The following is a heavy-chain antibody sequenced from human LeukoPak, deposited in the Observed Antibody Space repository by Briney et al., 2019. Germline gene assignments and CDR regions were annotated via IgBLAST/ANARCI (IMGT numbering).Heavy chain of an antibody. CDR3: AGGPVYIVVVPAAIPRYYYFGMDV. CDR2: IYHSGST. D-gene: IGHD2-2*02. Sequence: SQTLSLTCAVSGGSISSGGYSWSWIRQPPGKGLEWIGYIYHSGSTYYNPSLKSRVTISVDRSKNQFSLKLSSVTAADTAVYYCAGGPVYIVVVPAAIPRYYYFGMDVWGQGTTVTVSS. J-gene: IGHJ6*02. CDR1: GGSISSGGYS. V-gene: IGHV4-30-2*01.